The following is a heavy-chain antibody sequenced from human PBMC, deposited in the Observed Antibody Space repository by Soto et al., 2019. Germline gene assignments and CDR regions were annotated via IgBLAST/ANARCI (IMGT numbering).Heavy chain of an antibody. CDR3: ARFSSRYYYFDF. CDR2: INPNSGGT. CDR1: GYSFTGYY. J-gene: IGHJ4*02. D-gene: IGHD6-13*01. Sequence: QVQLVQSGAEVKKPGASVKVSCKASGYSFTGYYIHWMRQAPGQGLEWMGWINPNSGGTSYAQKFQDWVTITRDTSISTAYMELSRLTSAGTAIYYCARFSSRYYYFDFWGQGTLVTVSS. V-gene: IGHV1-2*04.